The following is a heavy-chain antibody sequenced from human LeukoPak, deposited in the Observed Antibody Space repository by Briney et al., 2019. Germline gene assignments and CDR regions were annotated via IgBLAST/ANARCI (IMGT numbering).Heavy chain of an antibody. CDR2: ISTRSTYI. V-gene: IGHV3-21*01. CDR1: GFTFSSYS. J-gene: IGHJ4*02. CDR3: ARLPGGVVIDAGLY. D-gene: IGHD2-15*01. Sequence: GSLRPSCAASGFTFSSYSMNWVRQAQGKGLEWDASISTRSTYIYYADSGTERVTIARENAQKSPYLQMNRARGEDTAMYYCARLPGGVVIDAGLYWGQGTLVTASS.